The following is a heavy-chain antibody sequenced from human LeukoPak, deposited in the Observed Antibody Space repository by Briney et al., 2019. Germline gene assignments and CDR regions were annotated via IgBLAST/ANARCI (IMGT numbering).Heavy chain of an antibody. CDR3: ARVEGGYCSGTSCPPAYYYYYMDV. Sequence: SETLSLTCTVSGGSMSGYYWSWIRQPAGKGLEWIGRIYISGSTNYNPSLKSRVTMSVDTSKNQFSLKLSSVTAADTAVYYCARVEGGYCSGTSCPPAYYYYYMDVWGKGTTVTVSS. D-gene: IGHD2-2*01. J-gene: IGHJ6*03. CDR2: IYISGST. CDR1: GGSMSGYY. V-gene: IGHV4-4*07.